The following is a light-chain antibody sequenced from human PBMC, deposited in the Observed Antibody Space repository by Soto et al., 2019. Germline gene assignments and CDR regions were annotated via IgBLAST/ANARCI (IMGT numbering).Light chain of an antibody. J-gene: IGKJ2*03. CDR3: QQYGRSPLYS. CDR1: QSVSGTY. CDR2: GAS. Sequence: IVLTQSPGTLSLSPGEGATLSCRASQSVSGTYLAWYQLKPGQAPRLLIYGASTRASGVPDRFSGSGSATDVTLTISRLEPEDVAVDYCQQYGRSPLYSFGQGTKVEIK. V-gene: IGKV3-20*01.